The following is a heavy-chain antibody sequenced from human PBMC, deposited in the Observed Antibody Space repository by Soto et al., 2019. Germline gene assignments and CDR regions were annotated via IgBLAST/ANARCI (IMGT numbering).Heavy chain of an antibody. J-gene: IGHJ3*02. CDR2: MNPNSGNT. Sequence: ASVKVSCKASGYTFTGYYMHWVRQAPGQGLEWMGWMNPNSGNTGYAQKFQGRVTMTRNTSISTAYMELSSLRSEDTAVYYCARRMGTSDAFDIWGQGTMVTVSS. V-gene: IGHV1-8*02. CDR1: GYTFTGYY. D-gene: IGHD2-8*01. CDR3: ARRMGTSDAFDI.